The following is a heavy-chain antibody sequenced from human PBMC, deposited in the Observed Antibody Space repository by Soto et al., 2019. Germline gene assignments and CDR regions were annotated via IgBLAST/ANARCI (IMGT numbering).Heavy chain of an antibody. CDR1: GDSISSSNW. CDR3: ARREVRVVAAMGPWFDP. J-gene: IGHJ5*02. V-gene: IGHV4-4*02. D-gene: IGHD2-15*01. CDR2: IYHSGST. Sequence: SETLSPTYPLSGDSISSSNWWSWVRQPPGKGLEWIGEIYHSGSTNYNPSLKSRVTISVDKSKNQFSLKLSSVTAADTAVYYCARREVRVVAAMGPWFDPWGQGTLVTVSS.